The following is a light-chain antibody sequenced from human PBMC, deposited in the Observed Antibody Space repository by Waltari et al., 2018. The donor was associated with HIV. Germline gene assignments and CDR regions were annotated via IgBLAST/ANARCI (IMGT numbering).Light chain of an antibody. J-gene: IGLJ2*01. CDR2: RTD. Sequence: QPKMTQAPSASKTPGQRITMSCSGTKSNIGNNFIYWYQPIAGAAPRLVMARTDQRPAGVPDRFSVTKSGTSAFLAITGLRLDDEATDLCASWDDNLGHWIFGGGTKLTVL. V-gene: IGLV1-47*01. CDR1: KSNIGNNF. CDR3: ASWDDNLGHWI.